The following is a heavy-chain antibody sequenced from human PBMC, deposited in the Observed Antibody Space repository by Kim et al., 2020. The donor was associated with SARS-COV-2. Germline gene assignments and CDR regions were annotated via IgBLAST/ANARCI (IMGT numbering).Heavy chain of an antibody. CDR3: AKDATTVTSSGRMDV. Sequence: GGSLRLSCAVSGFTFDDYAMHWVRRAPGKGLEWVSALSWNSGNKGYGDSVKGRFTISRDNAKNSLYLQMNSLRPEDTAWYYCAKDATTVTSSGRMDVWGQGTTVTVSS. V-gene: IGHV3-9*01. J-gene: IGHJ6*02. CDR2: LSWNSGNK. D-gene: IGHD4-17*01. CDR1: GFTFDDYA.